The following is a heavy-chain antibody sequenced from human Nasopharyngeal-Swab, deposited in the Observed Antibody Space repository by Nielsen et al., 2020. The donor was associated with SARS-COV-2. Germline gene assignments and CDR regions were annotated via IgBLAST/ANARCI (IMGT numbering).Heavy chain of an antibody. V-gene: IGHV3-7*01. CDR1: GFTFSSYW. J-gene: IGHJ4*02. CDR2: IKQDGSEK. Sequence: GGSLRLSCAASGFTFSSYWMSWVRQAPGKGLEWVANIKQDGSEKYYVDSVKGRFTISRDNARNSLYLQMNRLRAEDTAVYYCARDDYVWGSYRYTTYFDYWGQGTLVTVSS. D-gene: IGHD3-16*02. CDR3: ARDDYVWGSYRYTTYFDY.